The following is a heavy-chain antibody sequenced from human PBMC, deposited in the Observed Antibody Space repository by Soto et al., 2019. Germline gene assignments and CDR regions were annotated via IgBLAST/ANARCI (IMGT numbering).Heavy chain of an antibody. J-gene: IGHJ4*02. CDR3: ARDYDSSGYSLAGY. D-gene: IGHD3-22*01. Sequence: ASVKVSCKASGYTFTSYAMHWVRQAPGQRLEWMGWISADNGNTNYAQKLQGRVTMTTDTSTSTVYMELRSLRSDDTAVYYCARDYDSSGYSLAGYWGQGTLVTVSS. V-gene: IGHV1-18*01. CDR2: ISADNGNT. CDR1: GYTFTSYA.